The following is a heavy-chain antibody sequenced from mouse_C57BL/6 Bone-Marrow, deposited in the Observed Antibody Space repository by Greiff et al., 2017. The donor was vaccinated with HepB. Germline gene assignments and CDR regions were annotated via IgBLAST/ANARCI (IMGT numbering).Heavy chain of an antibody. J-gene: IGHJ2*01. D-gene: IGHD1-1*01. CDR3: ARSYGSPYYFDY. CDR2: ISYSGST. CDR1: GYSITSDY. Sequence: EVQLKESGPGLAKPSQTLSLTCSVTGYSITSDYWNWIQKFPGNKLEYMGYISYSGSTYYNPSLKSRISITRDTSKNQYYLQLNSVTTEDTATYYCARSYGSPYYFDYWGQGTTLTVSS. V-gene: IGHV3-8*01.